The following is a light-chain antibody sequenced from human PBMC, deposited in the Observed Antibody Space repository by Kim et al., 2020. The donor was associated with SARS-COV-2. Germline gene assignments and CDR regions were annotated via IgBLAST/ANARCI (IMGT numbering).Light chain of an antibody. CDR3: QQRDRWTSAGT. Sequence: QGEGASLSCRASQSIDTSLAWYQPRPGQAPRLLVYDASIRATGVPDRFSGSGSATDFTLHMGGVETEEFSNYFCQQRDRWTSAGTFGGGTKV. V-gene: IGKV3-11*01. CDR1: QSIDTS. CDR2: DAS. J-gene: IGKJ4*01.